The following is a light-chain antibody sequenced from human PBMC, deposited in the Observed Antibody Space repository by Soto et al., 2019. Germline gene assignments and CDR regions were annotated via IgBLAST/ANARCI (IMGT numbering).Light chain of an antibody. Sequence: QSALTQPASLSGSPGQSITISCTGTSSDIGAYDYVSWFQQHPGKAPKLMISEVNNRPSGVSNRFSGSKSGNTAYLTISGLQVEDEAEYFCSSYSISTAYLFGTGTKVTVL. CDR1: SSDIGAYDY. CDR2: EVN. J-gene: IGLJ1*01. V-gene: IGLV2-14*01. CDR3: SSYSISTAYL.